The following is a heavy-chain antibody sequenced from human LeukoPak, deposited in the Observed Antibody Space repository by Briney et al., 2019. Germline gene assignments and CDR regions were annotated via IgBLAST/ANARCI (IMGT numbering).Heavy chain of an antibody. J-gene: IGHJ4*02. Sequence: GGSLRLSCAASGFTFSSYWMHWVRQAPGKGLVWVSRINSDGSSTSYADSVKGRFTISRDNAKNTLYLQMNSLRAEDTAVYYCAREGGASYDFWSGDSFDYWGQGTLVTVSS. CDR3: AREGGASYDFWSGDSFDY. V-gene: IGHV3-74*01. CDR2: INSDGSST. CDR1: GFTFSSYW. D-gene: IGHD3-3*01.